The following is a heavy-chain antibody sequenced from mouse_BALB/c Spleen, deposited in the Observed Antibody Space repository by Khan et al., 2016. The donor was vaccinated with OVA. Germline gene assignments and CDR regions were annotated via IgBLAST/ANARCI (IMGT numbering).Heavy chain of an antibody. D-gene: IGHD4-1*01. CDR1: GFTFSSYS. J-gene: IGHJ3*01. Sequence: EVQLQESGGDLVKPGGSLKLSCAASGFTFSSYSMSWVRQTPDKRLEWVASISSGGDYTYSPDSVKGRFTISRDNAKNTLYLQRSDLMSEDTAMYYCADHLTGSFAYWGQGTLVTVSA. CDR3: ADHLTGSFAY. V-gene: IGHV5-6*01. CDR2: ISSGGDYT.